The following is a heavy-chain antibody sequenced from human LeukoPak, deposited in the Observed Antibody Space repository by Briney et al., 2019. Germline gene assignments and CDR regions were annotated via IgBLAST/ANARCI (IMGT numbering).Heavy chain of an antibody. CDR3: ARVISSGYYPYPLGFDY. D-gene: IGHD3-22*01. Sequence: PAQTLSLTCAVSGVSISSGGYSWSWIRQPPGKGLEWFGYIYHSGSTYYNPSLKSRVTISVDRSKIQFSLKLSSVTAADTAVYYCARVISSGYYPYPLGFDYWGQGTLVTVSS. CDR2: IYHSGST. J-gene: IGHJ4*02. CDR1: GVSISSGGYS. V-gene: IGHV4-30-2*01.